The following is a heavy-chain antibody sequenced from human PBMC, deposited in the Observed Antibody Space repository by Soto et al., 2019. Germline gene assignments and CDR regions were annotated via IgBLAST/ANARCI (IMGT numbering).Heavy chain of an antibody. CDR1: GFTFSSYG. V-gene: IGHV3-33*01. CDR2: IWYDRSNK. J-gene: IGHJ4*02. D-gene: IGHD2-15*01. CDR3: ARDGYCSGGSCYSVPVFDY. Sequence: GGSLRLSCAASGFTFSSYGMHWVRQAPGKGLEWVAVIWYDRSNKYYADSVKDRFTIYRDNSKNTLYMQMNSLRAEDTAVYYCARDGYCSGGSCYSVPVFDYWGQGT.